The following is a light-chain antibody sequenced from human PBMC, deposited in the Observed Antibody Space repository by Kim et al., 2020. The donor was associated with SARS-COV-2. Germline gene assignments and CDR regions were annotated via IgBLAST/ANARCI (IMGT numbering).Light chain of an antibody. J-gene: IGLJ2*01. CDR1: SNKVGDKV. V-gene: IGLV10-54*01. Sequence: QAGLTQPPSVSKDLRQTATLTCSGNSNKVGDKVAAWLQQHQRHPPKLLSYRNNNRPSGVAKRFSASRPGNTASLTITGLRPEDEADYYCSAWDSSLNAVVFGGGTQLTVL. CDR3: SAWDSSLNAVV. CDR2: RNN.